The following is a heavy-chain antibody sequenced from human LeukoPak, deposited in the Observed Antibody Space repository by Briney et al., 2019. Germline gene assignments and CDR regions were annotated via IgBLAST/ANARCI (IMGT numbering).Heavy chain of an antibody. J-gene: IGHJ4*02. Sequence: GGSLRLSCAASGFTFGSYWMSWIRQAPGKGLEWVANIKSDGSEKCYVDSVRGQFTISRDNAKNSLFLQMTSLRAEDSAVYYCARDNWKAFDYWGQGTLVTVSS. V-gene: IGHV3-7*01. CDR2: IKSDGSEK. CDR3: ARDNWKAFDY. D-gene: IGHD1-20*01. CDR1: GFTFGSYW.